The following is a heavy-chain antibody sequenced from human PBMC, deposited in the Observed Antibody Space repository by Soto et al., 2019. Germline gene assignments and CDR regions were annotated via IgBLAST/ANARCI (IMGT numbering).Heavy chain of an antibody. Sequence: QVQLVQSGAEVKKPGASVRVSCQTSAYTFTNYAVSWVRQAPGQGLEWMGWISGDNGNTIYAQKFQGRVTMTTDTSTRKAYMEVRSLRSDDTAVYYFATGLLGYCSGGSCCSDSWGQGTLVTVSS. CDR2: ISGDNGNT. D-gene: IGHD2-15*01. CDR3: ATGLLGYCSGGSCCSDS. CDR1: AYTFTNYA. V-gene: IGHV1-18*01. J-gene: IGHJ4*02.